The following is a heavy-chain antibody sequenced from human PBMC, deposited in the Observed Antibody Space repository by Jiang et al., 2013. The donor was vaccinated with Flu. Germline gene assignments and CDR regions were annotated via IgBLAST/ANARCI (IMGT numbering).Heavy chain of an antibody. Sequence: IGYIYYSGSTYYNPSLKSRVTISVDTSKNRFSLKLSSVTAADTAVYYCARELTVFAFDYWGQGALVTVSS. CDR2: IYYSGST. CDR3: ARELTVFAFDY. J-gene: IGHJ4*02. D-gene: IGHD3-9*01. V-gene: IGHV4-31*02.